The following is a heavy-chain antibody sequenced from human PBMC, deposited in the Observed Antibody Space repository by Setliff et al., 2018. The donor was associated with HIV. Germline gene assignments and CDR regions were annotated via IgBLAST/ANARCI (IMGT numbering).Heavy chain of an antibody. D-gene: IGHD3-10*01. CDR1: GGSISSYY. J-gene: IGHJ6*03. CDR3: ARRGGLVRGVITYYYMDV. CDR2: IYTSGST. V-gene: IGHV4-4*08. Sequence: SETLSLTCTVSGGSISSYYWSWIRQPPGKGLEWIGYIYTSGSTNYNPSLKSRVTISVDTSKNQFSLKLSSVTAADTVMYYCARRGGLVRGVITYYYMDVWGIGTTVTVSS.